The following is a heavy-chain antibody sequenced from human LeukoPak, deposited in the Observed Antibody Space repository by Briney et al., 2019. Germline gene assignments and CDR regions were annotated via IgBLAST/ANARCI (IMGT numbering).Heavy chain of an antibody. CDR2: ISYDGSNK. J-gene: IGHJ5*02. CDR3: AREGAGSWFDP. D-gene: IGHD1-26*01. CDR1: GFTFSSYA. Sequence: GGSLRLSCAASGFTFSSYAMHWVRQAPGKGLEWVAVISYDGSNKYYADSVKGRFTIPRDNSKNTLYLQMNSLRAEDTAVYYCAREGAGSWFDPWGQGTLVTVSS. V-gene: IGHV3-30-3*01.